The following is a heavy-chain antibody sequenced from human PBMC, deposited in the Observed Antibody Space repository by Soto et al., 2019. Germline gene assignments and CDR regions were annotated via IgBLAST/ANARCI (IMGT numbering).Heavy chain of an antibody. D-gene: IGHD6-13*01. CDR1: GGSISSGGYY. CDR2: IYTSGST. V-gene: IGHV4-39*07. Sequence: PSETLSLTCTDSGGSISSGGYYGGWIRQHPGKGLEWIGRIYTSGSTNYNPSLKSRVTMSVDTSKNQFSLKLSSVTAADTAVYYCARVGYPLGFDYWGQGTLVTVSS. J-gene: IGHJ4*02. CDR3: ARVGYPLGFDY.